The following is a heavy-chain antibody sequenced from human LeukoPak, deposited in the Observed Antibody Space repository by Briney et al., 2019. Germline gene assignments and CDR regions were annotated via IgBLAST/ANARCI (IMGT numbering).Heavy chain of an antibody. CDR1: GFTFSSFW. D-gene: IGHD2-21*02. J-gene: IGHJ4*02. Sequence: PGGSLRLSCAASGFTFSSFWMHWVRHAPGKGLVWVSRINTDGSSTSYADSVKGRFTISRDNAKNTLFLQMNSLRVEDTAVYYCVRGLKTAYNYFDYWGQGTLVTVSS. CDR2: INTDGSST. V-gene: IGHV3-74*01. CDR3: VRGLKTAYNYFDY.